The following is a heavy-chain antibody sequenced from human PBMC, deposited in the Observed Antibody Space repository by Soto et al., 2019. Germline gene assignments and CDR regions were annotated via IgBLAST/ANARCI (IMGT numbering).Heavy chain of an antibody. D-gene: IGHD3-22*01. CDR2: ISGSGGST. J-gene: IGHJ4*02. CDR3: ARAGHDSSGYYYGGLDY. V-gene: IGHV3-23*01. CDR1: GFTFSSYA. Sequence: GSLRLSCAASGFTFSSYAMSWVRQAPGKGLEWVSAISGSGGSTYYADSVKGRFTISRDNSKNTLYLQMNSLRAEDTAVYYCARAGHDSSGYYYGGLDYWGPGTLVTVSS.